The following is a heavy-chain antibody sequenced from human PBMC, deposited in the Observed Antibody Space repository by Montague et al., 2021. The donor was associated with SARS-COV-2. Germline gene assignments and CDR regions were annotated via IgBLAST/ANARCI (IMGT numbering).Heavy chain of an antibody. Sequence: PALVKPTQTLTLTCTFSGFSRSSSGLSVTWIRQPPGKALEWLARSDWDNEKYYSTSLKTRLTISKDTSKNQVVLTVTNVDPSDTATYYCARIVSLVLPGDIPQVYYFGLDVWGQGTTVIVSS. J-gene: IGHJ6*02. CDR2: SDWDNEK. CDR3: ARIVSLVLPGDIPQVYYFGLDV. V-gene: IGHV2-70*11. CDR1: GFSRSSSGLS. D-gene: IGHD2-2*01.